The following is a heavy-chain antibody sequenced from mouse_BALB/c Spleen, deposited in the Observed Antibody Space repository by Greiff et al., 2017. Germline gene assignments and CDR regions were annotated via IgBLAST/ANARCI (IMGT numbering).Heavy chain of an antibody. J-gene: IGHJ4*01. V-gene: IGHV5-6-3*01. D-gene: IGHD2-14*01. CDR1: GFTFSSYG. CDR3: ARDQVFLYAMDY. CDR2: INSNGGST. Sequence: EVQRVESGGGLVQPGGSLKLSCAASGFTFSSYGMSWVRQTPDKRLELVATINSNGGSTYYPDSVNGRFTISRDNAKNTLYLQMSSLKSEDTAMYYCARDQVFLYAMDYWGQGTSVTVSS.